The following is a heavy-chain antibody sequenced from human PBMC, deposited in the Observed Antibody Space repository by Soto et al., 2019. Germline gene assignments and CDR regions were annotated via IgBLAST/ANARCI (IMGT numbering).Heavy chain of an antibody. D-gene: IGHD2-21*02. CDR3: ARDLIVVVTAIPGGDFDY. Sequence: QVQLVESGGGVVQPGRSLRLSCAASGFTFSSYAMHWVRQAPGKGLEWVAVISYDGSNKYYADSVKGRFTISRDNSKNTLYLQMNSLRAEDTAVYYCARDLIVVVTAIPGGDFDYWGQGTLVTLSS. V-gene: IGHV3-30-3*01. J-gene: IGHJ4*02. CDR2: ISYDGSNK. CDR1: GFTFSSYA.